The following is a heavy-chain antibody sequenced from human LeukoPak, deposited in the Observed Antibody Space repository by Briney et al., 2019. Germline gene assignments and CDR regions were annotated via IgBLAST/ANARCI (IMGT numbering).Heavy chain of an antibody. V-gene: IGHV3-33*01. J-gene: IGHJ4*02. D-gene: IGHD2-2*01. CDR3: ARDLCSSTSCTLIDF. CDR1: GFTFSSYG. CDR2: IWYDGSNK. Sequence: GGSLRLSCAASGFTFSSYGMHWVRQAPGKGLEWVAVIWYDGSNKYYADSVKGRFTISRDNSKNTLYLQMNSLRAEDTAVYYCARDLCSSTSCTLIDFWGQGTLVTVSS.